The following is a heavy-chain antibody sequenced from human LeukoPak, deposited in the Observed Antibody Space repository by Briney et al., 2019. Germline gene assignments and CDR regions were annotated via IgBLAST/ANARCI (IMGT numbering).Heavy chain of an antibody. CDR3: ARDTAGYCSGGSCYPNWFDP. J-gene: IGHJ5*02. CDR2: IYTSGST. Sequence: SETLSLTCTVSGGSISSYYWSWIRQPAGKGLEWIGRIYTSGSTNYNPSLKSRVIISVDKSKNQFSLKLSSVTAADTAVYYCARDTAGYCSGGSCYPNWFDPWGQGTLVTVSS. V-gene: IGHV4-4*07. D-gene: IGHD2-15*01. CDR1: GGSISSYY.